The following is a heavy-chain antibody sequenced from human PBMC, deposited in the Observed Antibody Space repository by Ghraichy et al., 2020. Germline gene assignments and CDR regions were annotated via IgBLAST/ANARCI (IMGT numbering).Heavy chain of an antibody. Sequence: ASVKVSCKASGYTFTSYAMHWVRQAPGQRLEWMGWINAGNGNTKYSQKFQGRVTITRDTSASTAYMELSSLRSEDTAVYYCGRDLGRISSSWYAWAYWGQGTLVTVSS. CDR2: INAGNGNT. CDR1: GYTFTSYA. V-gene: IGHV1-3*01. J-gene: IGHJ4*02. D-gene: IGHD6-13*01. CDR3: GRDLGRISSSWYAWAY.